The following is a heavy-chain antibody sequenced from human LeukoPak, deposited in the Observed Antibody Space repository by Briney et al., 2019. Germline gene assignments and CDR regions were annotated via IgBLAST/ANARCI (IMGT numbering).Heavy chain of an antibody. D-gene: IGHD3-3*01. Sequence: GRSLRLSCAASGFTFSSYAMHWVRQAPGKGLEWVAVISYDGSNKYYADSVKGRFTISRDNSKNTLYLQMNSLRAEDTAVHYCAKDTIFGVVITSDYGMDVWGQGTTVTVSS. CDR2: ISYDGSNK. V-gene: IGHV3-30*04. J-gene: IGHJ6*02. CDR1: GFTFSSYA. CDR3: AKDTIFGVVITSDYGMDV.